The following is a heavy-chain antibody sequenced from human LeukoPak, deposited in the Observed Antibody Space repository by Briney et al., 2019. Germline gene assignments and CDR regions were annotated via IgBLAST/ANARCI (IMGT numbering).Heavy chain of an antibody. D-gene: IGHD1-26*01. CDR3: AISTGSSDSVY. CDR2: FYYPGST. J-gene: IGHJ4*02. V-gene: IGHV4-39*07. CDR1: GGSISSSSYY. Sequence: SETLSLTCTVSGGSISSSSYYWGWVRQPPGKGLEWIGSFYYPGSTYYNPSLKSRLSISLDTSNNQFSLKLNSVTAADTAVYYCAISTGSSDSVYWGQGTLVTVSS.